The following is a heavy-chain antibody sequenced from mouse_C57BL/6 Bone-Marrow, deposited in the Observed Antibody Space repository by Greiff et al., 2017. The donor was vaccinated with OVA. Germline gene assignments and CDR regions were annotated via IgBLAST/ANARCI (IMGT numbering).Heavy chain of an antibody. D-gene: IGHD4-1*01. V-gene: IGHV1-5*01. CDR3: TSIFTGAFDY. J-gene: IGHJ2*01. Sequence: VQLQQSGTVLARPGASVKMSCKTSGYTFTSYWMHWVKQRPGQGLEWIGAIYPGNSDTSYNQKFKGKAKLPAVTSASTAYMELSSLTNEDSAVYYCTSIFTGAFDYWGQGTTLTVSS. CDR2: IYPGNSDT. CDR1: GYTFTSYW.